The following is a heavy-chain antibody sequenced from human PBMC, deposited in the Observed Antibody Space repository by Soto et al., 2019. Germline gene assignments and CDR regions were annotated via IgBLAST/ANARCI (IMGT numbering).Heavy chain of an antibody. CDR3: ARTVYWNDGLKFDY. J-gene: IGHJ4*02. D-gene: IGHD1-1*01. Sequence: SDTLSLTCAVSGDSISSSNWWSWVRQPPGKGLEWIGEIHHGGSTNYNPSLKSRVTISVDESKNQFSLELSSVTAADTAMYFCARTVYWNDGLKFDYWGQGILVTVSS. V-gene: IGHV4-4*02. CDR1: GDSISSSNW. CDR2: IHHGGST.